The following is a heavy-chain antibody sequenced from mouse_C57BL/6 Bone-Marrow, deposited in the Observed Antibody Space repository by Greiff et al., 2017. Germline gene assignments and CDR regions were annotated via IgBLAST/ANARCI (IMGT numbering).Heavy chain of an antibody. CDR1: GFTFSSYA. D-gene: IGHD4-1*01. CDR3: GRERTGTGPSV. J-gene: IGHJ1*03. V-gene: IGHV5-4*01. Sequence: EVKLVESGGGLVKPGGSLKLSCAASGFTFSSYAMSWVRQTPEKRLEWVATISDGGSYTYYPDNVKGRFTISRDNAKNNLYLQMSHLKSEDTALYYCGRERTGTGPSVWGTGTTVTVSS. CDR2: ISDGGSYT.